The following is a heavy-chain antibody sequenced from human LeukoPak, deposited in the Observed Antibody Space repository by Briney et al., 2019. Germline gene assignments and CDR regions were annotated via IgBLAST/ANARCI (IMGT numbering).Heavy chain of an antibody. D-gene: IGHD3-9*01. CDR2: INHSGST. V-gene: IGHV4-34*01. Sequence: PSETLSLTCAVYGGSFSGYYWSWIRQPPGKGLEWIGEINHSGSTNYNPSLKSRVTISVETSKNQLSLKLSSVTAADTAVYYCARGRGYYDILTGYFPFGYWGQGTLVTVSS. CDR3: ARGRGYYDILTGYFPFGY. CDR1: GGSFSGYY. J-gene: IGHJ4*02.